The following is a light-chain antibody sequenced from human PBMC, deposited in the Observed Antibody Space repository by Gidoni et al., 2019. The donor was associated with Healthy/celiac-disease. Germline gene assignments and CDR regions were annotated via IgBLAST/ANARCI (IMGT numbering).Light chain of an antibody. CDR3: QQSYSTPRT. J-gene: IGKJ1*01. Sequence: DIQMTQSPSSLSASVGDRVTITCRASQSISSYLNWYQQKPGKAPKLLIYAASSLQSGVPSRFSGSGSGTEFTLTSSSLQPEDFATYYGQQSYSTPRTFGQGTKVEIK. CDR1: QSISSY. V-gene: IGKV1-39*01. CDR2: AAS.